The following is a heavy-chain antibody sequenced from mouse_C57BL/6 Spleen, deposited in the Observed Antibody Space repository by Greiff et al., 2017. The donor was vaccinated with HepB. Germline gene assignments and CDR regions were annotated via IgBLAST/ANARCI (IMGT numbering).Heavy chain of an antibody. V-gene: IGHV3-6*01. CDR2: ISYDGSN. CDR1: GYSITSGYY. D-gene: IGHD4-1*01. CDR3: ARDLTGTAWFAY. J-gene: IGHJ3*01. Sequence: DVKLQESGPGLVKPSQSLSLTCSVTGYSITSGYYWNWIRQFPGNKLEWMGYISYDGSNNYNPSLKNRISITRDTSKNQFFLKLNSVTTEDTATYYCARDLTGTAWFAYWGQGTLVTVSA.